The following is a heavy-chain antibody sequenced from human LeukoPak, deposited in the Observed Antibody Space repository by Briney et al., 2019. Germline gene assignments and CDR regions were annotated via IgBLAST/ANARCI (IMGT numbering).Heavy chain of an antibody. D-gene: IGHD6-19*01. CDR1: GYSISSGYY. CDR2: MYHSGST. J-gene: IGHJ4*02. CDR3: ARSSAVAGTDY. Sequence: SETLSLTCAVSGYSISSGYYWGWLRQPPGKGFEWIGSMYHSGSTDYNPSLKSRVTMSVDTSKNQFSLKLTSVTAADTAVYYCARSSAVAGTDYWGQGTLVTVSS. V-gene: IGHV4-38-2*01.